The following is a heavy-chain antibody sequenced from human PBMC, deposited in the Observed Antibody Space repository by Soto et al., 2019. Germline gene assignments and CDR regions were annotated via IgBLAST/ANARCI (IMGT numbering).Heavy chain of an antibody. CDR3: ARTVDYGVERALDN. Sequence: PSETLSLTCAVSAASLSSGENYWSWIRQPPGKGLEWIGCIHYIGSTYYNPSLKSRVAMSVDRSKNLFSLRLSSVSATDTAVYFCARTVDYGVERALDNWGQGTKVTVSS. V-gene: IGHV4-30-4*01. J-gene: IGHJ4*02. CDR2: IHYIGST. CDR1: AASLSSGENY. D-gene: IGHD4-17*01.